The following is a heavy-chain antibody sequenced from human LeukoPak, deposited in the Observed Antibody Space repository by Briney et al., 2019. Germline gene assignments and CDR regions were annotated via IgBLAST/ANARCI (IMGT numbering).Heavy chain of an antibody. CDR1: GGSFSGYY. CDR3: ARWGGCSGGSCYRYYYYYMDV. Sequence: SETLSLTCAVYGGSFSGYYWSWIRQPPGKGLEWIGEINHSGSTNYNPSLKSRVTISVDTSENQFSLKLSSVTAADTAVYYCARWGGCSGGSCYRYYYYYMDVWGKGTTVTVSS. CDR2: INHSGST. D-gene: IGHD2-15*01. V-gene: IGHV4-34*01. J-gene: IGHJ6*03.